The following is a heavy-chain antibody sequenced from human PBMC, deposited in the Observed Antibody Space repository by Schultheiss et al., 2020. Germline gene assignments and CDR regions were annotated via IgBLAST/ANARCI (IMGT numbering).Heavy chain of an antibody. V-gene: IGHV3-30*18. CDR3: AKSLGSSGGLGMDV. Sequence: GGSLRLSCAASGFTFSSYGMHWVRQAPGKGLEWVAVISYDGSNKYYADSVKGRFTISRDNSKNTLYLKMNSLRAEDTAVYYCAKSLGSSGGLGMDVWGQGTTVTVSS. CDR1: GFTFSSYG. J-gene: IGHJ6*02. CDR2: ISYDGSNK. D-gene: IGHD1-26*01.